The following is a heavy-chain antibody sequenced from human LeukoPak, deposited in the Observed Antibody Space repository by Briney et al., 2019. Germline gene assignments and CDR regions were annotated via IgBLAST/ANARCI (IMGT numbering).Heavy chain of an antibody. CDR1: GYSSGGYA. CDR2: IYGTDYNT. D-gene: IGHD2/OR15-2a*01. J-gene: IGHJ4*02. CDR3: VTTPSVIGAGSFDY. V-gene: IGHV3-23*01. Sequence: GGSLRLSCAASGYSSGGYAMGWVRQVSGKGLEWVSTIYGTDYNTYSADPVKGRFTITRDNSRNALSLLMISLRAEDAAVYYCVTTPSVIGAGSFDYWGQGTLVTVSS.